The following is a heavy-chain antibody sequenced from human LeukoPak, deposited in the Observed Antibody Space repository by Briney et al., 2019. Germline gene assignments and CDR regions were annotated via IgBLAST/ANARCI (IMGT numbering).Heavy chain of an antibody. Sequence: GRSLRLSCAASGFTFDDYAMHWVRQAPGKGLEWVSGISWNSGSIGYADSVKGRFTISRDNSKNTLYLQMNSLRAEDTAVYYCARDPVLLWFGELLPHYFDYWGQGTLVTASS. CDR1: GFTFDDYA. CDR3: ARDPVLLWFGELLPHYFDY. D-gene: IGHD3-10*01. CDR2: ISWNSGSI. J-gene: IGHJ4*02. V-gene: IGHV3-9*01.